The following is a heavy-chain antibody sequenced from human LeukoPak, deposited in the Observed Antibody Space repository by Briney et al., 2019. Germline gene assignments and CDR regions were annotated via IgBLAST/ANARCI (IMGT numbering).Heavy chain of an antibody. D-gene: IGHD2-2*01. CDR3: ARDFRDCSSTSCYGDAFDI. CDR1: GFTFSSYW. CDR2: IKQDGSEK. Sequence: PGGSLRLYCAASGFTFSSYWMSWDRQAPGKGLEWVANIKQDGSEKYYVDSVKGRFTISRDNAKNSLYLQMNSLRAEDTAVYYCARDFRDCSSTSCYGDAFDIWGQGTMVTVSS. V-gene: IGHV3-7*03. J-gene: IGHJ3*02.